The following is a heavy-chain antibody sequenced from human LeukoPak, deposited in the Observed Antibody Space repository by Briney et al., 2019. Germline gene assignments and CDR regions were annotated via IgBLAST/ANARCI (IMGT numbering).Heavy chain of an antibody. Sequence: GGSLRLSCAASGFTFSSYAMSWVRQAPGKGLEWVSAISGSGGSTYYADSVKGRFTISRDNSKNTLYLQMNSLRAEDTAVYYCAKGGYDFWSGYPFDYWGQGTLVTVSS. V-gene: IGHV3-23*01. J-gene: IGHJ4*02. CDR1: GFTFSSYA. CDR3: AKGGYDFWSGYPFDY. CDR2: ISGSGGST. D-gene: IGHD3-3*01.